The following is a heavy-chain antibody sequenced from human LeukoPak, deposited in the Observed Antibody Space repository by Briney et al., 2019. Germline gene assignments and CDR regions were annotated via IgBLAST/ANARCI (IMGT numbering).Heavy chain of an antibody. V-gene: IGHV1-2*02. D-gene: IGHD3-10*01. CDR3: ARAGGSGRRDVFDI. CDR1: GYTFIGYY. CDR2: INPNSGGT. J-gene: IGHJ3*02. Sequence: GASVKVSCKASGYTFIGYYMHWVRQAPGQGLEWMGWINPNSGGTNYAQKFQGRVTMTRDRFISTAYMELSRLRSDDTAVYHCARAGGSGRRDVFDIWGQGTMVTVSS.